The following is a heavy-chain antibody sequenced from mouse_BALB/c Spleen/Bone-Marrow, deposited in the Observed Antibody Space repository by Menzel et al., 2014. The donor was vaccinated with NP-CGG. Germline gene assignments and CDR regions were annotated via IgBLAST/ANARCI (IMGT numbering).Heavy chain of an antibody. CDR2: IYPGDGDT. Sequence: QVQLQQSGPELVKPGASVKISCKASGYAFSSSWMNWVKQRPGQGLEWIGWIYPGDGDTNYNGKFKGKATLTADKSSSTAYMQLSSLTSVDAAVYFCARWSIGQYYFDYWGQGTTLTVSS. J-gene: IGHJ2*01. CDR3: ARWSIGQYYFDY. CDR1: GYAFSSSW. D-gene: IGHD3-1*01. V-gene: IGHV1-82*01.